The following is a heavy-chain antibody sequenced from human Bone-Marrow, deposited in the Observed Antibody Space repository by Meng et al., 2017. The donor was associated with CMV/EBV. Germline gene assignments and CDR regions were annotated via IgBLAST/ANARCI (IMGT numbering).Heavy chain of an antibody. CDR1: GYSFSSYY. J-gene: IGHJ6*02. Sequence: ASAKVFCKASGYSFSSYYMDWVRQAPGQGLEWMGIINPTGGSATYAQKFQGRVTMTRDTSTSTLYMDLSSLRSEDTAVYYCARQAPPGGMDVWGQGTTVTVSS. CDR3: ARQAPPGGMDV. V-gene: IGHV1-46*01. CDR2: INPTGGSA.